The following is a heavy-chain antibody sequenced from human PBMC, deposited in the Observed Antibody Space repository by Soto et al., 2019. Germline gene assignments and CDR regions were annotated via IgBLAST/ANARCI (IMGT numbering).Heavy chain of an antibody. Sequence: SVKVSCKASGGTFSSYTISWVRQSPGQGLEWMGRIIPIFGTANYAQKFQGRVTITADESTSTAYMELSSLRSEDTAVYYCARDGSATILSPVGMTTVTTSYFDYWGQGTLVTVSS. J-gene: IGHJ4*02. CDR2: IIPIFGTA. CDR3: ARDGSATILSPVGMTTVTTSYFDY. V-gene: IGHV1-69*13. CDR1: GGTFSSYT. D-gene: IGHD4-17*01.